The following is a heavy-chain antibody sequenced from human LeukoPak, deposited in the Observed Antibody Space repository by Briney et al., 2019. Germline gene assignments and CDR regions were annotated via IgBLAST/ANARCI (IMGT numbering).Heavy chain of an antibody. J-gene: IGHJ4*02. V-gene: IGHV1-46*01. CDR1: GYTFTSYY. CDR3: ASVIAARPGWDWDY. Sequence: ASVKVSCKASGYTFTSYYMHWVRQAPGQGLEWVGIINPSGGSTSYAQKFQGRVTMTRDMSTSTVYMELSSLRSEDTAVYYCASVIAARPGWDWDYWGQGTLVTVSS. CDR2: INPSGGST. D-gene: IGHD6-6*01.